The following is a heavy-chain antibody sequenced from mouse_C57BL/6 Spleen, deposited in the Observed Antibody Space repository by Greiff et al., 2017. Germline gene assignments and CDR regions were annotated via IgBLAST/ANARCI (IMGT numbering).Heavy chain of an antibody. CDR2: INPNNGGT. Sequence: EVQLQQSGPELVKPGASVKMSCKASGYTFTDYNMHWVKQSHGKSLEWIGYINPNNGGTSYNQKFKGKATVTVNKSSSTAYMELRSLTSEDSAVYDCARWMGYGSIYWYFGVWGTGTTVTVSS. J-gene: IGHJ1*03. D-gene: IGHD1-1*01. V-gene: IGHV1-22*01. CDR3: ARWMGYGSIYWYFGV. CDR1: GYTFTDYN.